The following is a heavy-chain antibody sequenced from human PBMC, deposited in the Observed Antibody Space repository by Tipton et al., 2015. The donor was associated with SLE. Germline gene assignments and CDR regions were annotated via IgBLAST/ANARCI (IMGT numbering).Heavy chain of an antibody. V-gene: IGHV3-21*01. CDR1: GFTFSSYS. J-gene: IGHJ3*02. CDR2: ISSSSSYI. CDR3: ARPAQQLVRDDAFDI. Sequence: SLRLSCAASGFTFSSYSMNWVRQAPGKGLEWVSSISSSSSYIYYADSVKGRFTISRDNAKNSLYLQMNSLRAEDTAVYYCARPAQQLVRDDAFDIWGQGTMVTVSS. D-gene: IGHD6-13*01.